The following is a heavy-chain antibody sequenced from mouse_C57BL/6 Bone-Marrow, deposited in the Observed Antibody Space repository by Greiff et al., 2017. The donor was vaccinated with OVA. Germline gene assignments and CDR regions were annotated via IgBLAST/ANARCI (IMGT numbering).Heavy chain of an antibody. CDR1: GFTFSDYG. CDR2: ISSGSSTI. D-gene: IGHD1-1*01. Sequence: EVMLVESGGGLVKPGGSLKLSCAASGFTFSDYGMHWVRQAPEKGLEWVAYISSGSSTIYYADTVKGRFTISRDNAKNTLFLQMTSLRSEDTAMDYCARDYGSRWYFDVGGTGTTATVSS. J-gene: IGHJ1*03. CDR3: ARDYGSRWYFDV. V-gene: IGHV5-17*01.